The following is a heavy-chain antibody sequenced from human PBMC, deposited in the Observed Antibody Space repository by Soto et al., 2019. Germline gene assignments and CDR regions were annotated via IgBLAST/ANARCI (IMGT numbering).Heavy chain of an antibody. CDR3: ARVGLGSSSRGVLYNWFDP. CDR2: INPSGGST. CDR1: GYTFTSYY. V-gene: IGHV1-46*01. D-gene: IGHD6-6*01. J-gene: IGHJ5*02. Sequence: ASVKVSCKASGYTFTSYYMHWVRQAPGQGLEWMGIINPSGGSTSYAQKFQGRVTMTRDTSTSTVYMELSSLRSEDTAVYYCARVGLGSSSRGVLYNWFDPWGQGTLVTVSS.